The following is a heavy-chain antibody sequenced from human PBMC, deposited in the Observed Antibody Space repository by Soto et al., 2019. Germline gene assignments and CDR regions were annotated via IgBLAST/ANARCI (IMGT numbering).Heavy chain of an antibody. Sequence: QINLIESGPTLVKPTQTLTLTCTFSGFSLSTSGAAVGWVRQPPGRALEWLALIYWDGDKRYNASLGNRLTITKDTSMNQVVLTLINVDPADTATYYCALRATMTNFGLIIDNGIWFDSWGQGTRVIVSS. CDR1: GFSLSTSGAA. D-gene: IGHD3-22*01. V-gene: IGHV2-5*02. CDR3: ALRATMTNFGLIIDNGIWFDS. CDR2: IYWDGDK. J-gene: IGHJ5*01.